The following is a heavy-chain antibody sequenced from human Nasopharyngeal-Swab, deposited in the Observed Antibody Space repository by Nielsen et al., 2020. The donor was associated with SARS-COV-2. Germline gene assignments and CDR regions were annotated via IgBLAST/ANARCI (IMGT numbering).Heavy chain of an antibody. CDR3: ARSRGKTAAVHPTDY. CDR2: IWYDGSNK. V-gene: IGHV3-33*08. CDR1: GFPFSSYA. Sequence: GGSLRLSCAASGFPFSSYAMHWVRQAPGKGLEGVAVIWYDGSNKYYADSVKGRFTISRDNSKNTLYLQMNSLRAEDTAVYYCARSRGKTAAVHPTDYWGQGTLVTVSS. D-gene: IGHD6-13*01. J-gene: IGHJ4*02.